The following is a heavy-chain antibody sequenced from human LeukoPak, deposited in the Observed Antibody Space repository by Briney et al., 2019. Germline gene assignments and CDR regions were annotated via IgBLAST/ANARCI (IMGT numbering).Heavy chain of an antibody. J-gene: IGHJ1*01. Sequence: SETLSLTCTVSGGSISSSSYSWSWIRQPPGKGLEWIGYIYHSGSTYYNPSLKSRVTISVDRSKNQFSLKLSSVTAADTAVYYCAGSPTEYFQHWGQGTLVTVSS. CDR3: AGSPTEYFQH. CDR1: GGSISSSSYS. CDR2: IYHSGST. V-gene: IGHV4-30-2*01.